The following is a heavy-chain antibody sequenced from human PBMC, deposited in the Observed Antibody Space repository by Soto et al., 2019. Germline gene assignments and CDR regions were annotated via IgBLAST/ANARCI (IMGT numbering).Heavy chain of an antibody. D-gene: IGHD5-12*01. CDR1: GFTFGDYS. V-gene: IGHV3-49*03. CDR3: TRMSGYSGYDSN. Sequence: GGSLRLSCTASGFTFGDYSMSWFRQAPGKGLEWVGFIRSKAYGGTTEYAASVKGRFTISRDDSKSIAYLQMNSLKTEDTAVYYCTRMSGYSGYDSNCGQGTLVTVS. J-gene: IGHJ4*02. CDR2: IRSKAYGGTT.